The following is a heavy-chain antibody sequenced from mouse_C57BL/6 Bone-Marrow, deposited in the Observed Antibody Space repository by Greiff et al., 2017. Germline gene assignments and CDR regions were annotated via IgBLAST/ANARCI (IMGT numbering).Heavy chain of an antibody. Sequence: VQLQQSGTVLARPGASVKMSCKTSGYTFTSYWMHWVNQRPGQGLEWIGAIYPGNSDTSYNQKFKGKAKLTAVTSASTAYMELSSLTNEDSAVYYCTRGTIYYYGSSPYYYAMDYWGQGTSVTVSS. CDR2: IYPGNSDT. CDR3: TRGTIYYYGSSPYYYAMDY. D-gene: IGHD1-1*01. CDR1: GYTFTSYW. J-gene: IGHJ4*01. V-gene: IGHV1-5*01.